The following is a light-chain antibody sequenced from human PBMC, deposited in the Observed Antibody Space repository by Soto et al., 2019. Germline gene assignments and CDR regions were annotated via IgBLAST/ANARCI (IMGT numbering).Light chain of an antibody. CDR3: QQFSSYPLT. CDR1: QTVRNNY. V-gene: IGKV3-20*01. CDR2: DAS. J-gene: IGKJ4*01. Sequence: EIGLTQSPCTLSLSPGERATLSCRASQTVRNNYLAWYQQKPGQAPRLLIYDASSRATGIPDRFSGGGSGTDFTLTISRLEPEDFAVYYCQQFSSYPLTFGGGTKVAIK.